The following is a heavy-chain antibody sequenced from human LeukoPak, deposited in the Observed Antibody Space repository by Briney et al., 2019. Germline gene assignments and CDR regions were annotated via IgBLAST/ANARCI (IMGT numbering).Heavy chain of an antibody. CDR3: ARGSTIDAFDI. V-gene: IGHV3-48*03. CDR2: ISSSGSTI. CDR1: GFTFSSYE. Sequence: GGSLRLSCAASGFTFSSYEMNWVRQAPGKGLEWVSYISSSGSTIYYADSVNGRFTISRDNAKNSLYLQMNSLRAEDTAVYYCARGSTIDAFDIWGQGTMVTVSS. J-gene: IGHJ3*02. D-gene: IGHD5/OR15-5a*01.